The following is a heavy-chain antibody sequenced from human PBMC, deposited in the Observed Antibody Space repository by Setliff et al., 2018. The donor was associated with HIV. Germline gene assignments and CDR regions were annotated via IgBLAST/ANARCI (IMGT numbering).Heavy chain of an antibody. J-gene: IGHJ4*02. CDR2: ISPSGAST. V-gene: IGHV1-46*01. D-gene: IGHD6-6*01. Sequence: VASVKVSCKASGETFTSYYMHWVRRAPGQGLEWMGMISPSGASTKYAQRLQGRVTLTRDTSSSTVYVELSSLRSDDTAVYYCAREAEQGERSSSWYFDYWGQGTLVTVSS. CDR3: AREAEQGERSSSWYFDY. CDR1: GETFTSYY.